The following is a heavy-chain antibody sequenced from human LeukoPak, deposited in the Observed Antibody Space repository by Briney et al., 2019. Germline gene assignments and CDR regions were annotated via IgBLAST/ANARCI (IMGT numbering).Heavy chain of an antibody. V-gene: IGHV4-30-2*01. CDR3: ARETEMANLDY. J-gene: IGHJ4*02. Sequence: SLTLSLTCAVSGDSISSGTYSWTWIRQPPGKGLEWIGFISHSGSTYYNPSLKSRVTISVDTSKNQFSLKLSSVTAADTAVYYCARETEMANLDYWGQGTLVTVSS. CDR1: GDSISSGTYS. D-gene: IGHD5-24*01. CDR2: ISHSGST.